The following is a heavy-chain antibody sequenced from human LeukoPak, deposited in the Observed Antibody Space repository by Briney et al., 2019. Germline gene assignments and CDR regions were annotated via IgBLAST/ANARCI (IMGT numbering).Heavy chain of an antibody. J-gene: IGHJ5*02. Sequence: GGSLRLSCSASGFTFSSYAMHWVRQAPGKGLEYVSAISSSGGGTYYADSVKGRFTISRDNSKNTLYLQVSSLRAEDTAVYYCVKYSNSCYDPWGQGTLVTVSS. CDR1: GFTFSSYA. CDR3: VKYSNSCYDP. CDR2: ISSSGGGT. V-gene: IGHV3-64D*06. D-gene: IGHD6-13*01.